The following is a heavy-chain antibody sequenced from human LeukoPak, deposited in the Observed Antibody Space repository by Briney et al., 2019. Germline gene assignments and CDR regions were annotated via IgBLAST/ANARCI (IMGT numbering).Heavy chain of an antibody. J-gene: IGHJ4*02. D-gene: IGHD3-10*01. Sequence: HTGGSLRLSCAASGFTFSSYSMNWVRQAPGKGLEWVSYISSSSSTIYYADSVKGRFTISRDNAKNSLYLQMNSLRAEDTAVYYCARDLPLWFGELFLGENCFDYWGQGTLVTVSS. CDR3: ARDLPLWFGELFLGENCFDY. V-gene: IGHV3-48*01. CDR2: ISSSSSTI. CDR1: GFTFSSYS.